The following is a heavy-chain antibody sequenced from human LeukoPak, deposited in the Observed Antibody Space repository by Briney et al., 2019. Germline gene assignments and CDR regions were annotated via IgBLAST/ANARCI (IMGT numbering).Heavy chain of an antibody. CDR1: GDSVSSTSVT. CDR3: ARAKPQRWELLRVGRWYFDL. D-gene: IGHD1-26*01. Sequence: PSQTLSLTCAISGDSVSSTSVTWSWIRQSPSRGLEWLGRTYYYRSEWHNDYAVSVKSRITINPDTSKNQFSLQLNSVTPEDTAVYYCARAKPQRWELLRVGRWYFDLWGRGTLVTVSS. J-gene: IGHJ2*01. CDR2: TYYYRSEWHN. V-gene: IGHV6-1*01.